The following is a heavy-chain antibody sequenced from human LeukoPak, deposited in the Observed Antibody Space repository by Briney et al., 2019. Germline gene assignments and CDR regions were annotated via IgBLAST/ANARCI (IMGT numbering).Heavy chain of an antibody. J-gene: IGHJ4*02. CDR3: ARVGHAPGLNVDH. CDR2: ISSSSSTI. CDR1: GFTFSSYS. D-gene: IGHD3/OR15-3a*01. Sequence: GGSLRLSCAASGFTFSSYSMNWVRQAPGKGLEWVSYISSSSSTIYYADSVKGRFTISRDNAKNSLYLQMNSLRAEDTAVYYCARVGHAPGLNVDHWGQGTLVTVSS. V-gene: IGHV3-48*01.